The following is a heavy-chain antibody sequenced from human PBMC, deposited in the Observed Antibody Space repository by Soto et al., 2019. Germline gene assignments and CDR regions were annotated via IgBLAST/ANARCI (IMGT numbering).Heavy chain of an antibody. V-gene: IGHV1-69*13. CDR3: ARVEGYYDSSGYRDY. Sequence: GASVKVSGKASGGTFSSYAISWVRQAPGQGLEWMGGIIPIFGTANYAQKFQGRVTITADESTSTAYMELSSLRSEDTAVYYCARVEGYYDSSGYRDYWGQGTLVTVSS. CDR2: IIPIFGTA. D-gene: IGHD3-22*01. J-gene: IGHJ4*02. CDR1: GGTFSSYA.